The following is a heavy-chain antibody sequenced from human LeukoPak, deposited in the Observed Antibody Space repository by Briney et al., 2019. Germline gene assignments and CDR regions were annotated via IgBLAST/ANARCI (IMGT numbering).Heavy chain of an antibody. Sequence: GSLRLSCAASGFTFNTNTMHWVRQAPGKGLEWVAVISYDGSNKYYADSVKGRFTISRDNSKNTVSLQVNNLRTEDTALYYCAKAAAGTEYYFEYWGQGTLVTVSS. CDR1: GFTFNTNT. CDR3: AKAAAGTEYYFEY. D-gene: IGHD6-13*01. J-gene: IGHJ4*02. V-gene: IGHV3-30*04. CDR2: ISYDGSNK.